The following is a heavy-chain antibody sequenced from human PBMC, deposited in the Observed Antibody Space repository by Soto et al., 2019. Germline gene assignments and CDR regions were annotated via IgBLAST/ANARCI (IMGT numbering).Heavy chain of an antibody. CDR2: ISHDGSNK. CDR1: GFTFSSYG. V-gene: IGHV3-30*18. Sequence: GGSLRLSCAASGFTFSSYGMHWVRQAPGKGLEWVAVISHDGSNKYYADSVKGRFTISRDNSKNTLYLQMNSLRAEDTAVYYCAKDRGITIFGVVIWSYGMDVWGQGTTVTVSS. J-gene: IGHJ6*02. CDR3: AKDRGITIFGVVIWSYGMDV. D-gene: IGHD3-3*01.